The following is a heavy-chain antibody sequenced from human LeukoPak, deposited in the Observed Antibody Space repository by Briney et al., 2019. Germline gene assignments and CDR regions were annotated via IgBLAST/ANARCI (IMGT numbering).Heavy chain of an antibody. CDR2: INPNSGGT. J-gene: IGHJ6*02. V-gene: IGHV1-2*04. Sequence: ASVKVSCKASGYTFTGYYMHWVRQAPGQGLEWMGWINPNSGGTNYAQKFQGWVTMTRDTSISTAYMELSRLRSDDTAVYYCARSLAAYYYYGMDVRGQGTTVTVSS. CDR1: GYTFTGYY. CDR3: ARSLAAYYYYGMDV. D-gene: IGHD6-6*01.